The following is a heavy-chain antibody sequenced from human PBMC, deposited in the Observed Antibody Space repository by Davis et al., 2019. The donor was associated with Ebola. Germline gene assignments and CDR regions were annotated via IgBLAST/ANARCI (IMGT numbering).Heavy chain of an antibody. CDR2: SNSDGSST. Sequence: HTGGSLRLSCTASGLTLSSHWMHWVRQAPGKGLVWVSTSNSDGSSTTYADSVKGRFTISRDNAKNTLYLQMTGLRAEDTAVYYCARQHDPSTPAPGFWGQGTLVTVSS. CDR1: GLTLSSHW. D-gene: IGHD5/OR15-5a*01. J-gene: IGHJ4*02. CDR3: ARQHDPSTPAPGF. V-gene: IGHV3-74*01.